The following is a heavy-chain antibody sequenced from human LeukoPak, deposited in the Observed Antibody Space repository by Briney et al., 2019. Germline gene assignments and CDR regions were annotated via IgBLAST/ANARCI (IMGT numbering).Heavy chain of an antibody. D-gene: IGHD3-3*01. Sequence: GASVKVSCKASGYTFTSYGISWVRQAPGQGLEWMGWISAYNGNTNYAQKLQGRVTMTTDTSTSTAYMELRSLRSDDTAVYYCARGGDPGNCDFWSGYLGGYYYGMDVWGQGTTVTVSS. CDR3: ARGGDPGNCDFWSGYLGGYYYGMDV. CDR1: GYTFTSYG. V-gene: IGHV1-18*01. CDR2: ISAYNGNT. J-gene: IGHJ6*02.